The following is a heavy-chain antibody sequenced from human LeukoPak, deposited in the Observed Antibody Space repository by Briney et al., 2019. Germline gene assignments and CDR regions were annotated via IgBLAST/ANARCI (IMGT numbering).Heavy chain of an antibody. D-gene: IGHD5-18*01. V-gene: IGHV1-18*01. CDR2: ISAYNGNT. J-gene: IGHJ6*03. CDR3: ARRYSYGFFDYYYYYTDV. CDR1: GYTFTSYG. Sequence: GASVKVSCKASGYTFTSYGISWVRQAPGQGLEWMGWISAYNGNTNYAQKLQGRVTMTTDTSTSTAYMELRSLRSDDTAVYYCARRYSYGFFDYYYYYTDVWGKGTTVTVSS.